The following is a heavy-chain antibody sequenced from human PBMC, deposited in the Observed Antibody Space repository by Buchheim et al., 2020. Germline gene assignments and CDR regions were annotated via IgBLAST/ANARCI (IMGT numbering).Heavy chain of an antibody. CDR1: GFTFSDYY. J-gene: IGHJ4*02. D-gene: IGHD3-22*01. Sequence: QVQLVESGGGLVKPGGSLRLSCAASGFTFSDYYMSWIRQAPGEGLEWVSYIDRSGSTRYYADSVKGRFTISRDNAKNSRYLQMNSLRDEDTAIYYCAKFWYYDGGAYTYYFDYWGQGT. V-gene: IGHV3-11*01. CDR3: AKFWYYDGGAYTYYFDY. CDR2: IDRSGSTR.